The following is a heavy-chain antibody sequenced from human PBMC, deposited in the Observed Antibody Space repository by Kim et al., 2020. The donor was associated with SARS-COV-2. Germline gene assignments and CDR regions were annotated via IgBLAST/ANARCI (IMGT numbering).Heavy chain of an antibody. V-gene: IGHV3-7*04. CDR2: IKQDGSTK. CDR3: AGGGQGWLESYAFDN. J-gene: IGHJ3*02. D-gene: IGHD3-10*01. CDR1: GFTVSSYW. Sequence: GGSLRLSFAASGFTVSSYWMSWVRQAPGKGLEWVADIKQDGSTKYSVDSVKGRFTISRNNAKNSLHLQMNSMRAEDTAVYYCAGGGQGWLESYAFDNWGQGTMVTVSS.